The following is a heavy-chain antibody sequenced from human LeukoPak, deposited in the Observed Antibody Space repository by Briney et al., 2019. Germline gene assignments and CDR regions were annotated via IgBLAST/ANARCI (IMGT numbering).Heavy chain of an antibody. CDR3: AKAAFRYSSSFDY. CDR1: GFTFSSYA. Sequence: PGGSLRLSCTASGFTFSSYAMTWVRQAPGKGLEWVSAISGSGGSTYYADSVKGRFTISRDNSKNTLYLQMNSLRAEDTAVYYCAKAAFRYSSSFDYWGQGTLVTVSS. CDR2: ISGSGGST. J-gene: IGHJ4*02. D-gene: IGHD6-6*01. V-gene: IGHV3-23*01.